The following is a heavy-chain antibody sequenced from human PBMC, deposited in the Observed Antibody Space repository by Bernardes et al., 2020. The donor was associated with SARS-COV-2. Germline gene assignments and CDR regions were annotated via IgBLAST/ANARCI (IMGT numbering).Heavy chain of an antibody. CDR1: GFTFSAYS. D-gene: IGHD3-10*01. CDR2: ISSTSTTI. Sequence: VGSLILSCSASGFTFSAYSMNWVRQAPGKGLEWVSYISSTSTTISYTDSVKGRFTISRDNAKNSLYLQMNSLRDEDTAVYYCACYNGHYWGQGTLVTVSS. V-gene: IGHV3-48*02. J-gene: IGHJ4*02. CDR3: ACYNGHY.